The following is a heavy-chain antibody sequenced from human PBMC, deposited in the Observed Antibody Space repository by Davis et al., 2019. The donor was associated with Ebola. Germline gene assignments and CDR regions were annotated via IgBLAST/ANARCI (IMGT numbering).Heavy chain of an antibody. CDR3: ARASGAAGTYYYYYGMDV. D-gene: IGHD6-13*01. V-gene: IGHV3-64D*06. CDR2: ISSNGGST. Sequence: GESLKISCSASGFTFSSYAMHWVRQAPGKGLEHVSAISSNGGSTYYADSVKGRFTISRDNSKNTLYLQMSSLRAEDTAVYYCARASGAAGTYYYYYGMDVWGQGTTVTVSS. CDR1: GFTFSSYA. J-gene: IGHJ6*02.